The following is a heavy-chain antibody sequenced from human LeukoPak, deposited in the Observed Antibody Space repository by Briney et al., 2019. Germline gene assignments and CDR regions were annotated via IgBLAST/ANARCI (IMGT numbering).Heavy chain of an antibody. J-gene: IGHJ3*02. CDR3: ARDPSYNGDGYNFGAFDI. Sequence: KPSETLSLTCAVYGGSFSGYYWSWIRQPPGKGLEWIGEINHSGSTNYNPSLKSRVTISVDTSKNQFSLKLSSVTAADTAVYYCARDPSYNGDGYNFGAFDIWGQGTMVTVSS. D-gene: IGHD5-24*01. V-gene: IGHV4-34*01. CDR2: INHSGST. CDR1: GGSFSGYY.